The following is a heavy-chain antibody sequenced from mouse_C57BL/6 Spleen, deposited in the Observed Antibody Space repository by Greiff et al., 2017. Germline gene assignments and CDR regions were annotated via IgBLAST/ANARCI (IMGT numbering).Heavy chain of an antibody. V-gene: IGHV1-47*01. CDR2: FHPYNDDT. J-gene: IGHJ2*01. Sequence: QVQLQQSGAELAKPGASVKMSCKASGYTFTTYPIEWVKQNHGKSLEWIGNFHPYNDDTKYNEKFKGKATLTVEKSSSTDYLELSRLTSDDSAVYYCTIGNSYYFGCRGQGTTLTDS. D-gene: IGHD2-1*01. CDR1: GYTFTTYP. CDR3: TIGNSYYFGC.